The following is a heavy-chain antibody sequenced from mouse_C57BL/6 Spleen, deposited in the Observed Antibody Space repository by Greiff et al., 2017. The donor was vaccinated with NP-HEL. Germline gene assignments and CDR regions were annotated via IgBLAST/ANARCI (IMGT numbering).Heavy chain of an antibody. CDR3: SPLYPWYFDV. D-gene: IGHD2-12*01. CDR1: GYTFTSYW. Sequence: VQLQQSGAELVKPGASVKLSCKASGYTFTSYWMQWVKQRPGQGLEWIGEIDPSDSYTNYNQKFKGKATLTVDTSSSTAYMQLSSLTSEDSAVYYCSPLYPWYFDVWGTGTTVTVSS. V-gene: IGHV1-50*01. CDR2: IDPSDSYT. J-gene: IGHJ1*03.